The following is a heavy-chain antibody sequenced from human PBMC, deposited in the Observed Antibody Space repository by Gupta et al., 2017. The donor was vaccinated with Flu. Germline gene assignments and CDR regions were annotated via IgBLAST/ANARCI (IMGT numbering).Heavy chain of an antibody. CDR3: AKXSSSYGLVYAFDI. D-gene: IGHD5-18*01. CDR1: GFTFSSYG. J-gene: IGHJ3*02. CDR2: ILYDGSNK. V-gene: IGHV3-30*18. Sequence: QVQLVESGGGVVQPGRSLRLSCAASGFTFSSYGMHWVRQAPGKGLEWVAVILYDGSNKDYEDAVKGRFTISRDNSKNTLYLQMNSLRAEDXAXYYCAKXSSSYGLVYAFDIWGQGTMVTVSS.